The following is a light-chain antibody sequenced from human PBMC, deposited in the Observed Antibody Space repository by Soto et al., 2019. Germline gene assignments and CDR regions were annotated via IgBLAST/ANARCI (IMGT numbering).Light chain of an antibody. J-gene: IGLJ3*02. Sequence: QSALTQPASVSESPGQSITISCTGTNNDVGNYKLVSWFQHHLDKAPKLIIYEGTKRPSGVSNRFSASQSGNTASLTISGLQAEDEADYYCYSYAGTSTGVFGGGTKLTVL. V-gene: IGLV2-23*01. CDR3: YSYAGTSTGV. CDR2: EGT. CDR1: NNDVGNYKL.